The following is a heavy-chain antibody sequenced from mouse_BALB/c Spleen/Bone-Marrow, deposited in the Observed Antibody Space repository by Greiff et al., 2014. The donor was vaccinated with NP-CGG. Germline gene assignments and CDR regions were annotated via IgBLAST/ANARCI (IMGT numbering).Heavy chain of an antibody. CDR2: IAPGNGST. D-gene: IGHD1-1*01. Sequence: DLVKPGASVKLSCKASGYTFTSYWINWIKQRPGQGPERIGRIAPGNGSTYYNEMFKGKATLTVDTSSSTAYIQLSSLSSEDSAVYFCARFPFYYGSSFYYFDYWGQGTTLTVSS. J-gene: IGHJ2*01. CDR3: ARFPFYYGSSFYYFDY. CDR1: GYTFTSYW. V-gene: IGHV1S41*01.